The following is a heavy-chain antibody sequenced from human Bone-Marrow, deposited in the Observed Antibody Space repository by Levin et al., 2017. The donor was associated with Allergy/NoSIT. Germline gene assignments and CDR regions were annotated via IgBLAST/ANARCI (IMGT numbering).Heavy chain of an antibody. CDR2: IHYSGTT. J-gene: IGHJ4*02. CDR3: SRSSTHGLCYTY. D-gene: IGHD2-8*01. Sequence: SETLSLTCTVSVGSMSSYYWAWIRQPPGKGLEWIGEIHYSGTTNYNPSLKSRVTISVDTSKNMFSLKMTSVTAADTAVYYCSRSSTHGLCYTYSGQRSLVTVSS. CDR1: VGSMSSYY. V-gene: IGHV4-59*01.